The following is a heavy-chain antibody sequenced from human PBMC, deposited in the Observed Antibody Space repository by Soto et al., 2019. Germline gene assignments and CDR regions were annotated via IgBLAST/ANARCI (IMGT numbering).Heavy chain of an antibody. Sequence: ASVKVSCKASGYTFTSYGISRVRQAPGQGLEWMGWISAYNGNTNYAQKLQGRVTMTTDTSTSTAYMELRSLRSDDTAVYYCARDQMGYSSSWFLTPRWFDPWGQGTLVTVSS. V-gene: IGHV1-18*01. CDR2: ISAYNGNT. J-gene: IGHJ5*02. D-gene: IGHD6-13*01. CDR3: ARDQMGYSSSWFLTPRWFDP. CDR1: GYTFTSYG.